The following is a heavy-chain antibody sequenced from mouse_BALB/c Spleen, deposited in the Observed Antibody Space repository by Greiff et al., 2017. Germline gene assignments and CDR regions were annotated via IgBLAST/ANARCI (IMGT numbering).Heavy chain of an antibody. CDR1: GFSLTSYG. CDR3: ARTTVVATPYFDY. V-gene: IGHV2-9*02. J-gene: IGHJ2*01. CDR2: IWAGGST. Sequence: VQLQESGPGLVAPSQSLSITCTVSGFSLTSYGVHWVRQPPGKGLEWLGVIWAGGSTNYNSALMSRLSISKDNSKSQVFLKMNSLQTDDTAMYYCARTTVVATPYFDYWGQGTTLTVSS. D-gene: IGHD1-1*01.